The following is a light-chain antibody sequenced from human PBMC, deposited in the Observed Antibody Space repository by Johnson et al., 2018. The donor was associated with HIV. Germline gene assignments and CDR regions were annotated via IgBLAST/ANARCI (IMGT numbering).Light chain of an antibody. J-gene: IGLJ1*01. V-gene: IGLV1-51*01. CDR2: DTY. CDR3: GTWDSSLRVGF. CDR1: SSNIGNNY. Sequence: QSVLTQSPSVYAAPGQKVTISCSGSSSNIGNNYVSWYQQLPGTAPKLLIYDTYKRPSGIPDRFSGSKSGTSATLGITGLQTGDEADYYCGTWDSSLRVGFFGTGTKVTVL.